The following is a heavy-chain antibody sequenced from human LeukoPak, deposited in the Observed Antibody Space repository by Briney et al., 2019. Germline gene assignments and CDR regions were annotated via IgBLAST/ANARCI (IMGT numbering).Heavy chain of an antibody. V-gene: IGHV4-34*01. CDR1: GGSFSGYY. CDR3: ARSPGVTAISRFDP. CDR2: INHSGST. J-gene: IGHJ5*02. D-gene: IGHD2-21*02. Sequence: SETLSLTCAVYGGSFSGYYWSWIRQPPGKGLEWIGEINHSGSTNYNPSLKSRVTISVDTSKNQFSLKLSSVTAADTAVYYCARSPGVTAISRFDPWGQGTLVTVSS.